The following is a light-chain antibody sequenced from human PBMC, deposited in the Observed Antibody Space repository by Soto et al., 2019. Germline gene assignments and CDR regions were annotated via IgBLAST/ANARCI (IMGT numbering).Light chain of an antibody. Sequence: PGESATLSCRASQTVSITYLTWYQQKPGQATRLLIFGASKRATGIPDRFSGSGAGRDFTLTISGLEPEDFAVYYCQQYGSSHLISFGQGTRLEIK. CDR1: QTVSITY. J-gene: IGKJ5*01. V-gene: IGKV3-20*01. CDR2: GAS. CDR3: QQYGSSHLIS.